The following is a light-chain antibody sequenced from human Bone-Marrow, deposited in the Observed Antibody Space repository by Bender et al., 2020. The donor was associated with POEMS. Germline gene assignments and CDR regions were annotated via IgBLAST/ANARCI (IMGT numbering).Light chain of an antibody. Sequence: SSGLTQPPSLSVSPGQTARITCSGDALPKQYVYWYQQKAGQAPVLLISEDSERPSGIPERVSGSSSGTTATLTISGVEAEDEADYYCQLWDNTSDLGVFGGGTRLTVV. J-gene: IGLJ2*01. CDR2: EDS. CDR1: ALPKQY. CDR3: QLWDNTSDLGV. V-gene: IGLV3-25*03.